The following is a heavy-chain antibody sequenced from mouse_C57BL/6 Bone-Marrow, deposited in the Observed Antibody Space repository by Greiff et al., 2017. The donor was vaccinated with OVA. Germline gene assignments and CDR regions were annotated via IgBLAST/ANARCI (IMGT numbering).Heavy chain of an antibody. CDR2: INPSTGGT. J-gene: IGHJ4*01. V-gene: IGHV1-42*01. D-gene: IGHD2-3*01. CDR3: AREGDDGYFYAMDY. Sequence: EVQLHQSGPELVKPGASVKISCKASGYSFTGYYMNWVKQSPEKSLEWIGEINPSTGGTTYNQKFKAKATLTVDKSSSTAYMQLKSLTSEDSAVYYCAREGDDGYFYAMDYWGQGTSVTVSS. CDR1: GYSFTGYY.